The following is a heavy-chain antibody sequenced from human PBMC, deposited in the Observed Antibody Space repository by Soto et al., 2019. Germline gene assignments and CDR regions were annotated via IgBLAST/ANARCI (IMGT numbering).Heavy chain of an antibody. CDR3: AKSLAPRDYNWKPGN. CDR2: ISDSGGST. CDR1: GCTFSSYG. V-gene: IGHV3-23*01. Sequence: GGSLRLSCAASGCTFSSYGMNWVRQAPGKGLEWVPVISDSGGSTYYADSVKGRFTISRDNSKNTLYLQMNSLRAEDSAIYYCAKSLAPRDYNWKPGNWGQGTLVTVSS. D-gene: IGHD1-20*01. J-gene: IGHJ4*02.